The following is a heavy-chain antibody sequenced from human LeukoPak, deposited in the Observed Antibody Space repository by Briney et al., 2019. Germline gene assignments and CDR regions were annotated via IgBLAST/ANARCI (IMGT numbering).Heavy chain of an antibody. CDR3: ARGGHYYDSSGYYYPFDY. CDR2: ISYDGSNK. D-gene: IGHD3-22*01. V-gene: IGHV3-30-3*01. CDR1: GFTFSSYA. J-gene: IGHJ4*02. Sequence: GGSLRLSCAASGFTFSSYAMHWVRQAPGKGLEWVAVISYDGSNKYYADSVKGRFTISRDNSKNTLYLQMNSLRAEDTAVYYCARGGHYYDSSGYYYPFDYWGQGTLVTVSS.